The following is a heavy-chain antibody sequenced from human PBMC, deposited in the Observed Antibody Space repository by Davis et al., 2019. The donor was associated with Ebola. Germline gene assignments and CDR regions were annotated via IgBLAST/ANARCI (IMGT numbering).Heavy chain of an antibody. Sequence: PGGSLRPSCAASGFTFSGSAMHWVRQASGKGLEWVGRIRSKANSYATAYAASVKGRFTISRDDSKNTAYLQMNSLKTEDTAVYYCTRHVYCSGGSCPFDYWGQGTLVTVSS. J-gene: IGHJ4*02. D-gene: IGHD2-15*01. CDR3: TRHVYCSGGSCPFDY. CDR1: GFTFSGSA. V-gene: IGHV3-73*01. CDR2: IRSKANSYAT.